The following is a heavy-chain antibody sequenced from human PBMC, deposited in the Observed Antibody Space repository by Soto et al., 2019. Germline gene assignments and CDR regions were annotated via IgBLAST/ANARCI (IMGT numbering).Heavy chain of an antibody. CDR1: GFTFSSYA. J-gene: IGHJ6*02. Sequence: GSLRLSCAASGFTFSSYAMSWVRQAPGKGLEWVSAISGSGGSTYYADSVKGRFTISRDNSKNTLYLQMNSLRAEDTAVYYCATLGWEWLLSSMDVWGQGTTVTVSS. V-gene: IGHV3-23*01. CDR3: ATLGWEWLLSSMDV. D-gene: IGHD3-3*01. CDR2: ISGSGGST.